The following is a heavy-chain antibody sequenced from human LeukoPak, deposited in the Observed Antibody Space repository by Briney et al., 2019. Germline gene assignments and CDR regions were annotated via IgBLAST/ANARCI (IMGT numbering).Heavy chain of an antibody. CDR1: GYTFTGYY. CDR3: ARGLPDYYDSSCYYYPTEYFQH. J-gene: IGHJ1*01. D-gene: IGHD3-22*01. CDR2: INPNSGGT. V-gene: IGHV1-2*02. Sequence: ASVKVSCKASGYTFTGYYMHWVRQAPGQGLEWMGWINPNSGGTNYAQKFQGRVTMTRDTSISTAYMELSRLRSDDTAVYYCARGLPDYYDSSCYYYPTEYFQHWGQGTLVTVSS.